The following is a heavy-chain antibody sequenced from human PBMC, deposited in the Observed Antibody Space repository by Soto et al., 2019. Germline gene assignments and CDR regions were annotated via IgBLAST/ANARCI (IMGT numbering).Heavy chain of an antibody. J-gene: IGHJ5*02. Sequence: SETLSLTCTVSGGSISSSSYYWGWIRQPPGKGLEWIGSIYYSGSTYYNPSLKSRVTISVDTSKNQFSLKLSSVTAADTAVYYCASTPAAGEGWFDPWGQGTLVTVSS. V-gene: IGHV4-39*01. D-gene: IGHD2-2*01. CDR2: IYYSGST. CDR3: ASTPAAGEGWFDP. CDR1: GGSISSSSYY.